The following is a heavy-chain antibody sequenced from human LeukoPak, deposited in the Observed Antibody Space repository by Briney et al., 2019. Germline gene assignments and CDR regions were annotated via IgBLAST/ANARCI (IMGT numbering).Heavy chain of an antibody. CDR1: GFTFRNYW. CDR2: IKQDGSEK. V-gene: IGHV3-7*01. D-gene: IGHD3-16*01. CDR3: AREDYGI. J-gene: IGHJ3*02. Sequence: GGSLRLSCAASGFTFRNYWMSWVRQAPGKGLEWVANIKQDGSEKYYVDSVKGRFTISRDNAKNSLYLQLNSLRAEDTAVYYCAREDYGISGQGTMVTASS.